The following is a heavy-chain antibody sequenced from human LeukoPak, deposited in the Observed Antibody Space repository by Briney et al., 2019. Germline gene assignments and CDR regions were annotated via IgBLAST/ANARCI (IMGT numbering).Heavy chain of an antibody. CDR1: GYTFTSYF. Sequence: ASVKVSCKASGYTFTSYFMHWVRQAPGQGLEWMGIINPSGGNTNYAQKFQGRVTMTRDMSTSTVYMDLSSLRSEDTAMYYCARALPHRRLMDTTMEQHWFDPWGQGTLVTVSS. V-gene: IGHV1-46*01. CDR3: ARALPHRRLMDTTMEQHWFDP. CDR2: INPSGGNT. D-gene: IGHD5-18*01. J-gene: IGHJ5*02.